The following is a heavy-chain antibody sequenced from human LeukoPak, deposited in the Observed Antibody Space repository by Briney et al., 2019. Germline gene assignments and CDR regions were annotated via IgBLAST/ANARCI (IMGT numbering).Heavy chain of an antibody. J-gene: IGHJ6*02. CDR1: GFTFSNYG. V-gene: IGHV3-30*03. CDR3: ARDTKLEGGTSHSGAEGYYYGMDV. Sequence: SGGSLRLSCAASGFTFSNYGMHWVRQAPSKGLEWVAVIPSDGSNKYYADSVQGRFTISRDNSENTLYLQMNSLTAEDTAVYYCARDTKLEGGTSHSGAEGYYYGMDVWGQGTTVTVSS. D-gene: IGHD6-25*01. CDR2: IPSDGSNK.